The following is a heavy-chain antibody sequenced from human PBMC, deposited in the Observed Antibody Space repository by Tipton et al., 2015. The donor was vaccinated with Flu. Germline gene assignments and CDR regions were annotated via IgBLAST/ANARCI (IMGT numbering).Heavy chain of an antibody. D-gene: IGHD6-13*01. V-gene: IGHV4-4*02. CDR3: ASWLSSSWYSSYFDY. Sequence: TLSLTCAVSGGSISSSNWWSWVRQPPGKGLEWIGEIYHIGSTNYNPSLKSRVTISVDKSKNQFSLKLSSVTAADTAVYYCASWLSSSWYSSYFDYWGQGTLVTVSS. J-gene: IGHJ4*02. CDR2: IYHIGST. CDR1: GGSISSSNW.